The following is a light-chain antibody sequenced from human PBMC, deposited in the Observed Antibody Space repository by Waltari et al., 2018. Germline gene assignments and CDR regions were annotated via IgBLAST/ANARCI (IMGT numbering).Light chain of an antibody. V-gene: IGKV1-13*02. J-gene: IGKJ5*01. CDR3: QQFNSMGIT. CDR1: QGISSA. Sequence: AIQLTQSPSSLSASVGDRVTITCRASQGISSALAWYQQKPGKAPKLLIYDASSLESGVPSRFSGIGSGTNFTRTISSLQPEDFATYYCQQFNSMGITFGQGTRLEIK. CDR2: DAS.